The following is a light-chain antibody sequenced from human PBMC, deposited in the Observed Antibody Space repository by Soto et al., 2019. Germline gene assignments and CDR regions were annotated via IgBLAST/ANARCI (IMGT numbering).Light chain of an antibody. CDR1: QSVSSPY. Sequence: VLSLSLGAVCLNQKKRATLSGLASQSVSSPYLAWYQQKPGQAPRLLLYGASTRATDIPDRISGSGSGTDFTLTISRLEPEDGAGYYCQHYGSTPWSFGQGTKVDIK. CDR2: GAS. J-gene: IGKJ1*01. V-gene: IGKV3-20*01. CDR3: QHYGSTPWS.